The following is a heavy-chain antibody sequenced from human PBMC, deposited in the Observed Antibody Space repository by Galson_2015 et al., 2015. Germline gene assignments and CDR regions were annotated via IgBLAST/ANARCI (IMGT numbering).Heavy chain of an antibody. V-gene: IGHV1-3*01. CDR1: GYTFTSYA. Sequence: SVKVSCKASGYTFTSYAMHRVRQAPGQRLEWMGWINAGNGNTKYSQKFQGRVTITRDTSASTAYMELSSLRSEDTAVYYCARGPPLRYFDWLFDYWGQGTLVTVSS. CDR2: INAGNGNT. D-gene: IGHD3-9*01. CDR3: ARGPPLRYFDWLFDY. J-gene: IGHJ4*02.